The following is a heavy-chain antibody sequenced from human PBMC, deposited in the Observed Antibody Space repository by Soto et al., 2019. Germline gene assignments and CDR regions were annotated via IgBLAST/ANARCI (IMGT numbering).Heavy chain of an antibody. Sequence: QVQLVESGGGVVQPGRSLRLSCAASGFTFSSYGMHWVRQAPGKGLEWVAVISYDGSNKYYADSVKCRFTISRDNSNNTLYLHMNSPRADDTVVCYCAKDRGCSGESCFLRSWFDPCGEGTLVTVAS. D-gene: IGHD2-15*01. V-gene: IGHV3-30*18. CDR3: AKDRGCSGESCFLRSWFDP. J-gene: IGHJ5*02. CDR1: GFTFSSYG. CDR2: ISYDGSNK.